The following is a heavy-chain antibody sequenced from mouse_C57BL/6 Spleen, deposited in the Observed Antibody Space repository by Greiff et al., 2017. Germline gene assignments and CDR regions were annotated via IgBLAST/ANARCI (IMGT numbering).Heavy chain of an antibody. V-gene: IGHV1-64*01. J-gene: IGHJ3*01. CDR1: GYTFTSYW. Sequence: VQLQQSGAELVKPGASVKLSCKASGYTFTSYWMHWVKQRPGQGLEWIGMIHPNSGSTNYNEKFKSKATLTVDKSSSTAYMQLSSLTSEDSAVYYCARPSNWDEDWFAYWGQGTLVTVSA. CDR2: IHPNSGST. D-gene: IGHD4-1*01. CDR3: ARPSNWDEDWFAY.